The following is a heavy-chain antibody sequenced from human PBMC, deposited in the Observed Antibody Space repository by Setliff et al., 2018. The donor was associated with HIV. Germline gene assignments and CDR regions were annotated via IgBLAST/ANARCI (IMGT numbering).Heavy chain of an antibody. CDR1: GYTFSDYY. CDR3: ARNHQPGSPLAEGCFQH. D-gene: IGHD6-25*01. V-gene: IGHV1-2*04. J-gene: IGHJ1*01. Sequence: ASVKVSCKASGYTFSDYYMHWVRQAPGQGLEWMGWINPNTGGTNYAQKFQGWVTMTRDTSISTAYMEVSRLRPDDTAVYYCARNHQPGSPLAEGCFQHWGQGTLVTV. CDR2: INPNTGGT.